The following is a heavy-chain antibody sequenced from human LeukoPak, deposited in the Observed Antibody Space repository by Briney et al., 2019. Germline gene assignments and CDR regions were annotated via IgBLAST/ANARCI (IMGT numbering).Heavy chain of an antibody. V-gene: IGHV4-4*07. J-gene: IGHJ6*03. Sequence: SETLSLTCSVSGDSISYFYWSWIRQAAGKGLEWIGRINTSGSTDYNPSLKSRVTMSVDTSKNQFSLKLSSVTAADTAVYYCAGYCSGGSCYSMDVWGKGTTVTISS. CDR3: AGYCSGGSCYSMDV. CDR2: INTSGST. D-gene: IGHD2-15*01. CDR1: GDSISYFY.